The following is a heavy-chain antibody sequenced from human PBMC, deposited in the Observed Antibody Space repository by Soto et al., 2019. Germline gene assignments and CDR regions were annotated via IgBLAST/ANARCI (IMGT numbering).Heavy chain of an antibody. Sequence: PXESLRLSCGASGFTFTNYEMNWVRQAPGKGLEWVAYITSSGSPMYYADSVKGRFTISRDNVRNSLYLQMNSLRAEDTAVYYCARLHCSSTNCSYNYYYGMDVWGQGTTVTVSS. CDR3: ARLHCSSTNCSYNYYYGMDV. J-gene: IGHJ6*02. CDR2: ITSSGSPM. CDR1: GFTFTNYE. D-gene: IGHD2-2*01. V-gene: IGHV3-48*03.